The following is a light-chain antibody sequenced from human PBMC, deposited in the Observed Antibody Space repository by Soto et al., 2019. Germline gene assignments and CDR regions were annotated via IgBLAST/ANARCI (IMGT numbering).Light chain of an antibody. V-gene: IGLV2-23*02. CDR2: EVS. CDR3: CSYAGSSTPYV. CDR1: SSEFGSYNL. J-gene: IGLJ1*01. Sequence: QAVVTPSSRVCGYPWQLIAPSCTGNSSEFGSYNLVSWYQQHPGKAPKLMIYEVSKRPSGVSNRFSGSKSGNTASLTISGLQAEDEADYYCCSYAGSSTPYVFGTGTKVTVL.